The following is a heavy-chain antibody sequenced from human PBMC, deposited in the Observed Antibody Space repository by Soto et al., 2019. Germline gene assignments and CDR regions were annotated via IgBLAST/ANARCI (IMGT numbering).Heavy chain of an antibody. CDR1: GFTFSDEN. V-gene: IGHV3-48*03. Sequence: EVQLLESGGGLVQPGGSLRLSCAASGFTFSDENMNWVRQAPGKGLEWISYIGGSGSPIFYEDSVKGRFTVSRDNARNLLFLQMNSLSAEDTAIYYCTRGLGSSWFFLWGQGTLVSVSP. J-gene: IGHJ5*02. CDR3: TRGLGSSWFFL. D-gene: IGHD6-13*01. CDR2: IGGSGSPI.